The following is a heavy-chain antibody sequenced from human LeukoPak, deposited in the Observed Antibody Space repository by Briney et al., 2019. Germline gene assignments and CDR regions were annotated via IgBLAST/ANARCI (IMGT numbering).Heavy chain of an antibody. V-gene: IGHV5-10-1*01. D-gene: IGHD6-13*01. Sequence: GESLKISCKGSGYSFTSHWISWVRQMPGKGLEWVGRIAPSDSYTNYSPSFQGHVTISADKSINTAYLQWSSLKASDTVMYYCARHLRAYSSSWYFDYWGQGTLVTVSS. CDR3: ARHLRAYSSSWYFDY. CDR2: IAPSDSYT. J-gene: IGHJ4*02. CDR1: GYSFTSHW.